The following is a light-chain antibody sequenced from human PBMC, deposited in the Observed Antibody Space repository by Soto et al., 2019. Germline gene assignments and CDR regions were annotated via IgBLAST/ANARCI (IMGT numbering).Light chain of an antibody. Sequence: DIQMSQSPSSLSASVGDRVTITCQASQDIKNYLNWYQQKSGKAPKLLIYDASDLETGVPSRFSGSGSGTEFTLTISSLQPDDFATYYCQQYNSYSPWTFGQGTKVDIK. V-gene: IGKV1-33*01. CDR3: QQYNSYSPWT. CDR2: DAS. J-gene: IGKJ1*01. CDR1: QDIKNY.